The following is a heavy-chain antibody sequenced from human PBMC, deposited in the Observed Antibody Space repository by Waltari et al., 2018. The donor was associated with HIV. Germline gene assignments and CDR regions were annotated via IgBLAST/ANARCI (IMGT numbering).Heavy chain of an antibody. V-gene: IGHV1-2*02. J-gene: IGHJ3*02. CDR3: ARVGSSWNFGSHNFDI. CDR2: INPDSGVT. CDR1: GYTFIDYY. Sequence: QVQLVQSGAEVKKPGASVTVSCKHSGYTFIDYYIPSVRQAPGQGLEWMGWINPDSGVTKSGQKFQGRVTMTRDTSISTVFLQLSGLRSDDTGVYYCARVGSSWNFGSHNFDIWGQGTMVTVSS. D-gene: IGHD1-7*01.